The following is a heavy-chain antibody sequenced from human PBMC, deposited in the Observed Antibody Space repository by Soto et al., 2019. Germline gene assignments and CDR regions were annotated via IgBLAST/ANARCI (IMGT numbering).Heavy chain of an antibody. CDR3: TTAPHIVVVVAATFLYAFDI. CDR2: IKSKTDGGTT. V-gene: IGHV3-15*01. Sequence: SGGSLRLSCAASGFTFSNAWMSWVRQAPGKGLEWVGRIKSKTDGGTTDYAAPVKGRFTISRDDSKNTLYLQMNSLKTEDTAVYYCTTAPHIVVVVAATFLYAFDIWGQGTMVTVSS. J-gene: IGHJ3*02. CDR1: GFTFSNAW. D-gene: IGHD2-15*01.